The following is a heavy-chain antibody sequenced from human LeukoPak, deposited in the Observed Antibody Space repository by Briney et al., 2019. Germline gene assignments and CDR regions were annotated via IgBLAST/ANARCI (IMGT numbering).Heavy chain of an antibody. CDR2: IYPADSDT. CDR1: GYSFNTYW. J-gene: IGHJ4*02. Sequence: GESLKISCKGSGYSFNTYWIAWVRQVLGKGLECLGIIYPADSDTRYSPSFQGQVTISADKSITTAYLQWSSLKASDTAIYYCARRDWNGQYYFDYWGQGTLVIVSS. D-gene: IGHD1-1*01. V-gene: IGHV5-51*01. CDR3: ARRDWNGQYYFDY.